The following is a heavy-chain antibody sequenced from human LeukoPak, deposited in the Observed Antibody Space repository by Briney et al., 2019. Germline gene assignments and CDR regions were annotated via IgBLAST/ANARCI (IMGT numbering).Heavy chain of an antibody. J-gene: IGHJ4*02. CDR1: GFTFSSYS. CDR3: AREGNCAGTTCHFDF. D-gene: IGHD2-2*01. CDR2: LSSSSDYI. Sequence: GGSLRLSCAASGFTFSSYSVTWVRQAPGKGLEWVSSLSSSSDYIYYADSVKGRFTISRDNAKNSLYLQMNRLTVADTAVYYCAREGNCAGTTCHFDFWGQGTLVTVSS. V-gene: IGHV3-21*01.